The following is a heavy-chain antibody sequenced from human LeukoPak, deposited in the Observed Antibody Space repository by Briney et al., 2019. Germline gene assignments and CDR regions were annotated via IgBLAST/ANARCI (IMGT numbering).Heavy chain of an antibody. D-gene: IGHD5-12*01. CDR2: SYNSGTT. V-gene: IGHV4-59*11. CDR3: ARDSGYDFWFDA. Sequence: SQTLSLTCTVSGGSISSRQWSWIRHPPGKGLEWMGHSYNSGTTNYNPSLKSRVTISVDTSKNQFTLKLASVTAADTAVYYCARDSGYDFWFDAWGQGTLAIVSS. CDR1: GGSISSRQ. J-gene: IGHJ5*02.